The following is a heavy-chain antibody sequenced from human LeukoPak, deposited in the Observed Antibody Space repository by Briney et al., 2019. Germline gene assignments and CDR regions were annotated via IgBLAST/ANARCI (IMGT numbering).Heavy chain of an antibody. CDR3: AREVLLWFGESRQGAFDI. CDR1: GYTFTSYD. J-gene: IGHJ3*02. CDR2: MNPNSGNT. Sequence: GASVKVSCKAAGYTFTSYDINWVRQATGQGLEWMGWMNPNSGNTGYAQKFQGRVNMTRNTSISTAYMELSSLRSEDTAVYYCAREVLLWFGESRQGAFDIWGQGTMVTVSS. V-gene: IGHV1-8*01. D-gene: IGHD3-10*01.